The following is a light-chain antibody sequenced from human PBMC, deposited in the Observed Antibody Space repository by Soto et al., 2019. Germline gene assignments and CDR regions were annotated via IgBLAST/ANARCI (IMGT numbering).Light chain of an antibody. J-gene: IGKJ3*01. CDR3: QQRTNWLT. Sequence: IVLTQSPATLSLSPGERVTLSCRARQNVSTYLAWYQQKPGQAPRLLIYDASDRATGIPARFSGSVSGTDFTLTISSPEPEDSAVYSCQQRTNWLTFGPGTKVDIK. CDR2: DAS. V-gene: IGKV3-11*01. CDR1: QNVSTY.